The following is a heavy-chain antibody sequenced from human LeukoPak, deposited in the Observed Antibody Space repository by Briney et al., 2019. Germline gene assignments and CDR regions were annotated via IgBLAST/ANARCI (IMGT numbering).Heavy chain of an antibody. J-gene: IGHJ4*02. CDR3: ARNKFDRSGYYYIFDY. V-gene: IGHV1-18*01. D-gene: IGHD3-22*01. CDR1: GYTFTSFG. CDR2: IGAHNGIT. Sequence: ASVKVSCKASGYTFTSFGISWVRQAPGQGLECMGWIGAHNGITNYAQKFLDRVTMTTDTSTSTAYMELRSLRSDDTAVYYCARNKFDRSGYYYIFDYWGQGTLVTVSS.